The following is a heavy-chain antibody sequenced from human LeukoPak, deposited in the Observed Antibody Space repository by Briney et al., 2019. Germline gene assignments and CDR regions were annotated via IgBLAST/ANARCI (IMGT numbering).Heavy chain of an antibody. CDR3: ARGGSMVY. V-gene: IGHV1-46*01. Sequence: RQARGQGVEWMGIINPSGGSTSYAQKFQGRVTMTRDTSTSTVYMELSSLRSEDTAVYYCARGGSMVYWGQGTLVTVSS. CDR2: INPSGGST. D-gene: IGHD2-2*01. J-gene: IGHJ4*02.